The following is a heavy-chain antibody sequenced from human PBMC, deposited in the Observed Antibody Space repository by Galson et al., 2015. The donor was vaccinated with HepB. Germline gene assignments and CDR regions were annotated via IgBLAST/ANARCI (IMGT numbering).Heavy chain of an antibody. CDR2: ISYDGSNK. Sequence: SLRLSCAASGFTFSSYGMHWVRQAPGKGLEWVAVISYDGSNKYYADSVKGRFTISRDNSKNTLYLQMNSLRAEDTAVYYCAKDRVRGFWSGYFDYWGQGTLVTVSS. CDR3: AKDRVRGFWSGYFDY. CDR1: GFTFSSYG. J-gene: IGHJ4*02. D-gene: IGHD3-3*01. V-gene: IGHV3-30*18.